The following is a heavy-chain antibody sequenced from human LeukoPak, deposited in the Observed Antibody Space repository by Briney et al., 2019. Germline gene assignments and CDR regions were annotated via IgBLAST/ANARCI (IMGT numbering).Heavy chain of an antibody. D-gene: IGHD2-15*01. CDR2: IIPIFGTA. V-gene: IGHV1-69*13. J-gene: IGHJ4*02. CDR1: GYTFTSYA. CDR3: ATGTDCSGGSCYVYYFDY. Sequence: ASVKVSCKASGYTFTSYAISWVRQAPGQGLEWMGGIIPIFGTANYAQKFQGRVTITADESTSTAYMELSSLRSEDTAVYYCATGTDCSGGSCYVYYFDYWGQGTLVTVSS.